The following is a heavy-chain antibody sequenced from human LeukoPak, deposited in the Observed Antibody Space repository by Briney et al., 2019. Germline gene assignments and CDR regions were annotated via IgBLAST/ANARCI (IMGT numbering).Heavy chain of an antibody. CDR1: GFTFNSYE. J-gene: IGHJ4*02. CDR3: ARGGSYAHY. Sequence: GGSLRLSCAASGFTFNSYEMNWVRQAPGKGLEWVSYINSGGSAIYYADSVKGRFTISRDNAKNSLYLQMNSLRADDTAVYYCARGGSYAHYWGQGTLVTVSS. CDR2: INSGGSAI. V-gene: IGHV3-48*03. D-gene: IGHD1-26*01.